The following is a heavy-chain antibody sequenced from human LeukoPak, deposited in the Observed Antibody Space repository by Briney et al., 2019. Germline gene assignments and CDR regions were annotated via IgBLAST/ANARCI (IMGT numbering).Heavy chain of an antibody. Sequence: GGSLRLSCVASGFPFSSYWMTWVRQAPGKGLEWVANIKQDGSKKSYVDSVKGRFTISRDNAKNSLYLQMSNLRAEDTAVCFCARGGGLDAWGQGATVTVSS. J-gene: IGHJ6*02. CDR2: IKQDGSKK. CDR3: ARGGGLDA. CDR1: GFPFSSYW. D-gene: IGHD3-16*01. V-gene: IGHV3-7*03.